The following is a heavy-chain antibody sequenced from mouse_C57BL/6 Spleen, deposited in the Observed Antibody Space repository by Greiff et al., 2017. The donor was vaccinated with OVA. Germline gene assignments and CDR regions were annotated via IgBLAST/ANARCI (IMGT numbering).Heavy chain of an antibody. V-gene: IGHV1-18*01. Sequence: VQLKESGPELVKPGASVKIPCKASGYTFTDYNMDWVKQSHGKSLEWIGDINPNNGGTIYNQKFKGKATLTVDKSSSTAYMELRSLTSEDTAVYYCARWDGYETAMDYWGQGTSVTVSS. CDR3: ARWDGYETAMDY. D-gene: IGHD2-2*01. CDR1: GYTFTDYN. CDR2: INPNNGGT. J-gene: IGHJ4*01.